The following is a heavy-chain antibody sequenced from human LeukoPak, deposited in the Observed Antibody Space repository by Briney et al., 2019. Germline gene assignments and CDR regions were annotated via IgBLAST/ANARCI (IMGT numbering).Heavy chain of an antibody. CDR2: FLVVGGRT. V-gene: IGHV3-23*01. CDR1: GFTSGSYV. J-gene: IGHJ5*02. Sequence: PGGSLRLSCAVSGFTSGSYVISWVRQAPGKGLEWVSAFLVVGGRTYSADSVKGRYTISRDNTKNTVFLQMNSLRAEDTGLYYCAEDRLHHWGQGTLVTVSS. CDR3: AEDRLHH.